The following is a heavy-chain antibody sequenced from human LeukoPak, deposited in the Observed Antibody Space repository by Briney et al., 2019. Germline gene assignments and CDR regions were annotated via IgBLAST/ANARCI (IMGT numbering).Heavy chain of an antibody. J-gene: IGHJ5*02. CDR1: GFTFSSFA. CDR2: IWYNGSNK. Sequence: PGGSLRLSCAASGFTFSSFAMHWVRQAPGKGLEWVADIWYNGSNKYYAESVKGRFTNSRDNSRNTLYLQMNSLRAEDTAVYYCSRGGYGDYNNWFDPWGQGTLVIVSS. V-gene: IGHV3-33*01. D-gene: IGHD4-17*01. CDR3: SRGGYGDYNNWFDP.